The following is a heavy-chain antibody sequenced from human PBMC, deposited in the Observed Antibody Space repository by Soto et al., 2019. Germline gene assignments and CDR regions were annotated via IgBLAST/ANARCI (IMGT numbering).Heavy chain of an antibody. CDR1: GLSVSTQY. D-gene: IGHD5-12*01. CDR3: ASHPASGYDVGATTSYYGMDV. CDR2: IYRGGNT. J-gene: IGHJ6*02. Sequence: EVQLVESGGGLIQPGGSLRLSCAASGLSVSTQYMSWVRQAPGKGLEWVSVIYRGGNTYYADSVKGRFTISRDNSKNMLYLQVNSLRAEDTAVYYCASHPASGYDVGATTSYYGMDVWGQGTTVTVSS. V-gene: IGHV3-53*01.